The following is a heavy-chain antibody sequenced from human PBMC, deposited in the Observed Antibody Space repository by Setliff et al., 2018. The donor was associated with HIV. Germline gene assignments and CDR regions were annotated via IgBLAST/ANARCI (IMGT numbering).Heavy chain of an antibody. V-gene: IGHV6-1*01. CDR3: ARGSYGSVLL. J-gene: IGHJ4*02. Sequence: QTLSLTCAISGDSVSSNNAAWNWTRQSPSRGLEWLGRTYYRSKWYFDYAVSVKSRITINPDTSKNQFSLHLNSVTPEDTAVYYCARGSYGSVLLWGQGTLVTVSS. CDR1: GDSVSSNNAA. D-gene: IGHD6-19*01. CDR2: TYYRSKWYF.